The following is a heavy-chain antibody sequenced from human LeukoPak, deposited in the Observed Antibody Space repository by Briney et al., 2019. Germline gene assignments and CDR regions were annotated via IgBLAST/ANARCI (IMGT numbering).Heavy chain of an antibody. CDR3: ARDLLWFGELSFSGMDV. CDR2: IYSGGST. V-gene: IGHV3-53*01. D-gene: IGHD3-10*01. CDR1: GFTVSSNY. J-gene: IGHJ6*02. Sequence: PGGSLRLSCAASGFTVSSNYMSWVRQAPGKGLEWVSVIYSGGSTYYADSVKGRFTISRDNSKNTLYLQMNSLRAEDTAVYYCARDLLWFGELSFSGMDVWGQGTTVTVSS.